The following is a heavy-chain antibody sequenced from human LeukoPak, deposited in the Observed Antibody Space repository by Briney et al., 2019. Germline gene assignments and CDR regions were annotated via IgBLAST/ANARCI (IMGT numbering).Heavy chain of an antibody. Sequence: SETLSLTCAVYGGAFSGYYWSWIRQPPGKGLEWIGEINHSGSTNYNPSLKSRVTISVDTSKNQFSLKLSSVTAADTAVYYCARGLRLPMVRGTFDYWGQGTLVTVSS. V-gene: IGHV4-34*01. J-gene: IGHJ4*02. CDR3: ARGLRLPMVRGTFDY. D-gene: IGHD3-10*01. CDR2: INHSGST. CDR1: GGAFSGYY.